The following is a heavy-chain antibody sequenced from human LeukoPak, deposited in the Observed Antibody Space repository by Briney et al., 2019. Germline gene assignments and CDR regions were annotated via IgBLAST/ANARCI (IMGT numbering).Heavy chain of an antibody. CDR1: NGSISGSSSY. CDR3: ARRPEKGRFDP. D-gene: IGHD1-14*01. J-gene: IGHJ5*02. CDR2: IHYSTST. Sequence: SETLSLTCTVSNGSISGSSSYWGWIRQPPGKGLEWIAKIHYSTSTDYNPSLKSRLTLSIDTAKNKFSLKLSSVTAADTALYYCARRPEKGRFDPWGQGTLVTVSS. V-gene: IGHV4-39*01.